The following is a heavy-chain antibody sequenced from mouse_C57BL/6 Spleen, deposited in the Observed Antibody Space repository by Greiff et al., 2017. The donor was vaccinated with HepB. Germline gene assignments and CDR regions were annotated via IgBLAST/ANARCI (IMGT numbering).Heavy chain of an antibody. CDR3: ARDYGSSYFDY. CDR1: GFTFSDYG. V-gene: IGHV5-17*01. D-gene: IGHD1-1*01. Sequence: EEKLVESGGGLVKPGGSLKLSCAASGFTFSDYGMHWVRQAPEKGLEWVAYISSGSSTIYYADTVKGRFTISRDNAKNTLFLQMTSLRSEDTTMYYCARDYGSSYFDYWGQGTTLTVSS. J-gene: IGHJ2*01. CDR2: ISSGSSTI.